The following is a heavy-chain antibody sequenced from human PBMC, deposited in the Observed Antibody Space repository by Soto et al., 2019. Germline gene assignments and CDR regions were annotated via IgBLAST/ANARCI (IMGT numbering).Heavy chain of an antibody. J-gene: IGHJ5*02. Sequence: SETLSLTCAVSGGSISSGGYSWSWIRQPPGKGLEWIGYIYHSGSTYYNPSLKSRVTISVDRSKNQFSLKLSSVTAADTAVFFWAFFGILIVRGAPTWFDPWGQGTPVPGSS. CDR3: AFFGILIVRGAPTWFDP. CDR1: GGSISSGGYS. CDR2: IYHSGST. D-gene: IGHD3-10*01. V-gene: IGHV4-30-2*01.